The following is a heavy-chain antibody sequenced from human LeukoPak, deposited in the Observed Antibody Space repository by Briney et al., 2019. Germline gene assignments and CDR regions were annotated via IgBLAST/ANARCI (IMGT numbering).Heavy chain of an antibody. CDR3: AKGKGRYYGSGSYGGWFDS. CDR1: GFTFDDYA. Sequence: HPGGSLRLSCAASGFTFDDYAMHWVRHAPGKGLEWVSLISGDGGSTYYADSVKGRFTISRDNSKNSLYLQMNSLRTEDTALYYCAKGKGRYYGSGSYGGWFDSWGQGTLVTVSS. J-gene: IGHJ5*01. CDR2: ISGDGGST. V-gene: IGHV3-43*02. D-gene: IGHD3-10*01.